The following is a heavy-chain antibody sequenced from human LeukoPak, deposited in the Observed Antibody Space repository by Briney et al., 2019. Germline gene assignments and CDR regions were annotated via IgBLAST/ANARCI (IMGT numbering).Heavy chain of an antibody. CDR2: INTSGSST. V-gene: IGHV3-74*01. CDR3: AREGDSSGYSIDY. D-gene: IGHD3-22*01. J-gene: IGHJ4*02. CDR1: GFTFSSYW. Sequence: PGGSLRLSCAASGFTFSSYWMHWVRQAPGKGLVWVSRINTSGSSTSYADSVKGRFTISRDNAKNTLYLQMNSLRAEDTAVYYCAREGDSSGYSIDYWGQGTLVTVSS.